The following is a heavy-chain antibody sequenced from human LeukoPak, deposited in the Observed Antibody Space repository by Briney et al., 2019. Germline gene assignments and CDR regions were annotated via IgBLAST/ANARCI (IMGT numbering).Heavy chain of an antibody. CDR1: GYTFTSYG. V-gene: IGHV1-18*01. CDR3: ARVFSDFWSGYYCDY. D-gene: IGHD3-3*01. CDR2: ISAYNGNT. Sequence: ASVKVSCKASGYTFTSYGISWVRQAPGQGLEWMGWISAYNGNTNYAQKLQGRVTMTTDTSTSTAYMELRSLRSDDTAVYYCARVFSDFWSGYYCDYWGQGTLVTLSS. J-gene: IGHJ4*02.